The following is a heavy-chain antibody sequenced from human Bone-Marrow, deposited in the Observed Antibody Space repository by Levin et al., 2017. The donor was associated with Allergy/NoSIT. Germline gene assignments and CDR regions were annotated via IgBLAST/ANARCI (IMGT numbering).Heavy chain of an antibody. CDR1: GFSLSTSGMC. J-gene: IGHJ4*02. V-gene: IGHV2-70*11. CDR2: IDWDDDK. Sequence: SGPTLVKPTQTLTLTCTFSGFSLSTSGMCVSWIRQPPGKALEWLARIDWDDDKDYSTSLKTRLIIAKDTSKNQVVRTMTNMDPVDTATYYCARATNHYYGRGFDYWGQGTLVTVSS. CDR3: ARATNHYYGRGFDY. D-gene: IGHD3-10*01.